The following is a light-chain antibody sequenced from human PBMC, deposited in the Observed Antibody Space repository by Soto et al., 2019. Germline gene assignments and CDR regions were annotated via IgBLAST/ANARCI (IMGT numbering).Light chain of an antibody. CDR3: QQSRT. CDR1: PNVGGS. CDR2: RAS. Sequence: ITESSTTLSLSPRGRDTLSCKASPNVGGSVGWYPQKPGQAPTLLIYRASTRATGIPARFSGSGSGTEFTLTISSLQSEDFAVYYCQQSRTFAQGTKLEIK. V-gene: IGKV3-15*01. J-gene: IGKJ2*01.